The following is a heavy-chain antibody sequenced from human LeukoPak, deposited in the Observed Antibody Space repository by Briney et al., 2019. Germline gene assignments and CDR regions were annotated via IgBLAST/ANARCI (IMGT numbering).Heavy chain of an antibody. Sequence: PSETLSLTCTVSGGSISNYYWSWIRQPAGKGLEWIGRIYASGSSNYNPSLKSRVTVSVDTSKNQFFLQLRSVTAADTAVYYCARTNLGYCSGGSCSQYYFDYWGQGTLVTVSS. V-gene: IGHV4-4*07. D-gene: IGHD2-15*01. CDR1: GGSISNYY. J-gene: IGHJ4*02. CDR3: ARTNLGYCSGGSCSQYYFDY. CDR2: IYASGSS.